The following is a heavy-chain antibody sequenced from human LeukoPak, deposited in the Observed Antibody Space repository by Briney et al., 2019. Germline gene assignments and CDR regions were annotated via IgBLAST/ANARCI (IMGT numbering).Heavy chain of an antibody. D-gene: IGHD4-17*01. CDR3: TTHIDYGSHFDY. J-gene: IGHJ4*02. Sequence: ASVKVSCKVSGNTLIALSMHWVRQAPGKGLEWMGGFDSEDGETIYPQKFQGRVTMTEDTSTDTAYMELSSLRSEDTAVYYCTTHIDYGSHFDYWGQGTLVTVSS. CDR1: GNTLIALS. CDR2: FDSEDGET. V-gene: IGHV1-24*01.